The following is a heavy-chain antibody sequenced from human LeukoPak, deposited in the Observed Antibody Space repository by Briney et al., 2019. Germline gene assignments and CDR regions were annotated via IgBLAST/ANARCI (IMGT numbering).Heavy chain of an antibody. CDR3: AKDGTWIQLWFDY. V-gene: IGHV3-23*01. D-gene: IGHD5-18*01. J-gene: IGHJ4*02. CDR2: ISGSGGST. CDR1: GVPFSSYW. Sequence: GGSLRLSCAASGVPFSSYWMRGVRQAPGKGLEWVSGISGSGGSTYYADSVKGRFTISRDNSKNTLYLQMNSLRAEDTAVYYCAKDGTWIQLWFDYWGQGTLVTVSS.